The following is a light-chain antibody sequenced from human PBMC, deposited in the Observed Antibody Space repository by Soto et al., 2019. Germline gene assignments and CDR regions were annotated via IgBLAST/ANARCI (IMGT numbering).Light chain of an antibody. CDR2: RNN. CDR1: SSNIGSDY. Sequence: QSVLTQPPSASGTPGQRVTISCSGSSSNIGSDYVYWYQQFPGTAPKLLIYRNNQRPSGVPDRFSGSKSGTSASLTITGLQAEDEADYYCSSYTSRSTYVFGTGTKVTVL. J-gene: IGLJ1*01. V-gene: IGLV1-47*01. CDR3: SSYTSRSTYV.